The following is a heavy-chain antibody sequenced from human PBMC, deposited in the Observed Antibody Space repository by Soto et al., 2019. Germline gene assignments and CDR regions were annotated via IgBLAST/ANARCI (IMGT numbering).Heavy chain of an antibody. D-gene: IGHD1-1*01. CDR3: ARPDRHGETPTRY. V-gene: IGHV1-8*01. J-gene: IGHJ4*02. CDR2: MNPNSGNT. CDR1: GYTFTSYD. Sequence: QVQLVQSGAEVKKPGASVKVSCKASGYTFTSYDINWVRQATGQGLEWMGWMNPNSGNTGYAQKFQGRVNMAQNTSISTAYMELSSLRSEDTAVYYCARPDRHGETPTRYWGQGTLVTVSS.